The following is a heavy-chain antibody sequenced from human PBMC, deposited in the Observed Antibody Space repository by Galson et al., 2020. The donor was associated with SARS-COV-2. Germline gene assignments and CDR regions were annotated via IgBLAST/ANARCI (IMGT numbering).Heavy chain of an antibody. CDR3: AKDRGYSYAGFDY. Sequence: GGSLRLSCAASGFTFDDYAMHWVQQAPGKGLEWVSGISWNSGSIGYADSVKGRFTISRDNAKNSLYLQMKSLRAEDTALYYCAKDRGYSYAGFDYWGQGTLVTVSS. D-gene: IGHD5-18*01. CDR2: ISWNSGSI. CDR1: GFTFDDYA. V-gene: IGHV3-9*01. J-gene: IGHJ4*02.